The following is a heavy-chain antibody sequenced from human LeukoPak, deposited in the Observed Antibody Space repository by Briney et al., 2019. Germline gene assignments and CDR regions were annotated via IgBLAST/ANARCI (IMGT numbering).Heavy chain of an antibody. Sequence: SETLSLTCAVSGYSISSGYYWSWIRQSPGKGLEWIGEIYHSGSTNYNPSLKSRVTISVDTSKNQFSLKLSSVTAADTAVYYCARHGYCTNGVCYPPDYWGQGTLVTVSS. CDR3: ARHGYCTNGVCYPPDY. V-gene: IGHV4-38-2*01. CDR2: IYHSGST. CDR1: GYSISSGYY. D-gene: IGHD2-8*01. J-gene: IGHJ4*02.